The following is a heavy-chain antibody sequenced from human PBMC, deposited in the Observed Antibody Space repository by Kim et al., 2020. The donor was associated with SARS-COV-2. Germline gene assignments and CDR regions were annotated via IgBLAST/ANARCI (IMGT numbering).Heavy chain of an antibody. CDR2: ISGSGPST. J-gene: IGHJ2*01. CDR1: GFTFSDFY. V-gene: IGHV3-11*01. CDR3: ARPQTPGEARRLPYF. Sequence: GGSLRVSCTASGFTFSDFYMNWIRQTPGKGLEWVSYISGSGPSTYYADSVQGRFTISRDNSKNSLFLQMNSLRAEDSAVYYCARPQTPGEARRLPYF. D-gene: IGHD2-15*01.